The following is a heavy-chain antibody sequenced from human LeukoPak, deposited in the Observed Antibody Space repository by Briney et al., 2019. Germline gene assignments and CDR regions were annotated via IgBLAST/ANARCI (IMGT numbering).Heavy chain of an antibody. J-gene: IGHJ4*02. CDR1: GFSFSSYE. CDR3: ATSTGAQNY. Sequence: PGGSLRLSCAASGFSFSSYEVNWVRQAPGKGLEYVANIKEDGSEKYYVDSVKGRFIISRDNAKNSVYLQMNSLRAEDTAVYYCATSTGAQNYWGQGTVVTVSS. D-gene: IGHD7-27*01. V-gene: IGHV3-7*02. CDR2: IKEDGSEK.